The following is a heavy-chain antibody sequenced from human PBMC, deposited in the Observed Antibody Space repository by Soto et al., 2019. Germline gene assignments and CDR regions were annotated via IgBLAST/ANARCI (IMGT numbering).Heavy chain of an antibody. J-gene: IGHJ5*02. Sequence: SETLSLTCTVSGGSIRNYYWSWIRQPAGKGLEWVGRIYPNGSATYNPSLRSRVTMSLDTSKSQFSLKLTSVTAADTAVYYCAKERLIVVSGWLHPRGQGTLVTVS. CDR3: AKERLIVVSGWLHP. CDR2: IYPNGSA. D-gene: IGHD3-22*01. CDR1: GGSIRNYY. V-gene: IGHV4-4*07.